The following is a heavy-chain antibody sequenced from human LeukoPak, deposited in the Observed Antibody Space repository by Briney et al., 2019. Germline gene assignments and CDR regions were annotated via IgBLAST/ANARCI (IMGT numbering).Heavy chain of an antibody. D-gene: IGHD5-12*01. V-gene: IGHV4-59*08. CDR3: VRHSDYDYGTPSFDY. CDR2: IYYSGST. J-gene: IGHJ4*02. CDR1: GGSISSYF. Sequence: SETLSLTCSVSGGSISSYFWSWIRQSPGKGLEWIGYIYYSGSTNYNPSLRSRVTTSVDTSKTQFSLKLSSVTAADTAVYYCVRHSDYDYGTPSFDYWGQGTLVAVSS.